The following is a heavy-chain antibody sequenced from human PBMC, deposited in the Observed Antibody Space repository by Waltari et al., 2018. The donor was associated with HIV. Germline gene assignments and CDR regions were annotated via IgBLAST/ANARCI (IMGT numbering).Heavy chain of an antibody. CDR1: GGSITSGRYY. CDR2: VHTSGNS. CDR3: TNGGDINGSEFDF. J-gene: IGHJ4*02. V-gene: IGHV4-61*02. Sequence: QVRLQESGPGLVKPSQTLSLTCSVSGGSITSGRYYRSWCRPPAGKGLEWIGRVHTSGNSHYNPSLRSRVTISVDTSKNQFSLSMNSVTAADTAVYYCTNGGDINGSEFDFWGQGALVTVSS. D-gene: IGHD3-10*01.